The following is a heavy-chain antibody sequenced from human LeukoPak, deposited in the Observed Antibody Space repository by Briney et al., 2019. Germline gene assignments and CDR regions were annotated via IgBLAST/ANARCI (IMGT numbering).Heavy chain of an antibody. CDR1: GGSVSSGSYY. Sequence: SETLSLTCTVSGGSVSSGSYYWSWIRQPPGKGLEWIGYIYYSGSTNYNPSLKSRVTISVDTSKNQFSLKLSSVTAADTAVYYCARAAAGEFDYWGQGTLVTVSS. D-gene: IGHD6-13*01. J-gene: IGHJ4*02. CDR3: ARAAAGEFDY. V-gene: IGHV4-61*01. CDR2: IYYSGST.